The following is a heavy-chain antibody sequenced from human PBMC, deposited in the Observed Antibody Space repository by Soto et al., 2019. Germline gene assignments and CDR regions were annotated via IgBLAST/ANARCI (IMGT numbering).Heavy chain of an antibody. D-gene: IGHD6-19*01. CDR1: GFTFSSYG. CDR3: AKDLYSSGSDY. J-gene: IGHJ4*02. Sequence: PGGSLRLSCAASGFTFSSYGMHWVRQAPGKGLEWVAVISYDGSNKYYADSVKGRFTISRDNSKNTLYLQMNSLRAEDTAVYYCAKDLYSSGSDYWGQGTLVTVSS. V-gene: IGHV3-30*18. CDR2: ISYDGSNK.